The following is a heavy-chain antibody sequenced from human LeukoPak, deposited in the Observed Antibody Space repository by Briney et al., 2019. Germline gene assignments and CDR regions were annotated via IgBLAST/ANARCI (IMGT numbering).Heavy chain of an antibody. D-gene: IGHD6-19*01. V-gene: IGHV3-23*01. CDR2: ISGSGGST. J-gene: IGHJ6*02. CDR3: AIQSSGWYGMDV. CDR1: GFTFSSYA. Sequence: GGSLRLSCAASGFTFSSYAMSGGRQAPGKGLEWVSAISGSGGSTYYADSVKGRFTIYRDNSKNTLYLQMNSLRAEDTAVYYCAIQSSGWYGMDVWGQGTTVTVSS.